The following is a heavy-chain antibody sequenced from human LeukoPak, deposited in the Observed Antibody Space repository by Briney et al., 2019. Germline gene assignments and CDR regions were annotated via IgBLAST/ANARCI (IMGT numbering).Heavy chain of an antibody. CDR2: IYYSGST. J-gene: IGHJ4*02. CDR3: ARDAGYSSGWSV. CDR1: GGSISSSSYH. V-gene: IGHV4-39*07. D-gene: IGHD6-19*01. Sequence: SETLSLTCTVSGGSISSSSYHWGWIRQPPGKGLEWIGSIYYSGSTYYNPSLKSRVTISVDTSKNQFSLKLSSVTAADTAVYYCARDAGYSSGWSVWGQGTLVTVSS.